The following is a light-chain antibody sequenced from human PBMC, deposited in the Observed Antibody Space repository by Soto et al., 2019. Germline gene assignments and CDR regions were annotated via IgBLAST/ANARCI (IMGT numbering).Light chain of an antibody. CDR2: DAS. Sequence: ENVLTQSPATLSLSPGEGATLSCRASQSINTYLAWYQQKPGQAPRLLIYDASKRATGIPARFSGSGSGTNFTLTISSLEPEDFAVYYCQEYNTWPWTFGQGTKVDIK. V-gene: IGKV3-11*01. CDR3: QEYNTWPWT. CDR1: QSINTY. J-gene: IGKJ1*01.